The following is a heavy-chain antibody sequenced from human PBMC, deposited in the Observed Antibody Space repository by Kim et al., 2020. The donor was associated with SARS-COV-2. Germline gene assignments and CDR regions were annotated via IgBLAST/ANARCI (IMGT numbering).Heavy chain of an antibody. D-gene: IGHD1-1*01. V-gene: IGHV2-5*01. CDR3: AHSGPWYDGIFDY. J-gene: IGHJ4*02. Sequence: YSPPLRSRLTITKDTSKNQVILNMTNVDPVDTATYYCAHSGPWYDGIFDYWGQGTLVTVSS.